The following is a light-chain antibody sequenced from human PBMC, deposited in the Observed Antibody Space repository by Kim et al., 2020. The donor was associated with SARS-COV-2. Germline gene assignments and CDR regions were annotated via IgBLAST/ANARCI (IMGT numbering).Light chain of an antibody. V-gene: IGKV1-39*01. Sequence: DIQLTQSPSSLSASVGDRVTITCRASQSISIYLNWYQHTPGKAPKLLIYAASSLQSGVPSRFSGSGSGTDFTLTINSLQPEDFATYYCQQSYSIPLSFGKGTKLDI. CDR2: AAS. CDR1: QSISIY. CDR3: QQSYSIPLS. J-gene: IGKJ2*01.